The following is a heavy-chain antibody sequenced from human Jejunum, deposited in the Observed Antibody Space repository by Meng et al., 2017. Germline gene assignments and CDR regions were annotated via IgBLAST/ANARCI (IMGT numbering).Heavy chain of an antibody. Sequence: GGSLRPSCEASGFTFSNHGMNWARQAPGKGLGWVSAVGVGGDTTYYADSAKGRFTISRDNSKITLYLQMNNLRAEDAAVYYWARITSSASDHWGQGTMVTVSS. D-gene: IGHD5-24*01. V-gene: IGHV3-23*01. CDR2: VGVGGDTT. J-gene: IGHJ4*02. CDR1: GFTFSNHG. CDR3: ARITSSASDH.